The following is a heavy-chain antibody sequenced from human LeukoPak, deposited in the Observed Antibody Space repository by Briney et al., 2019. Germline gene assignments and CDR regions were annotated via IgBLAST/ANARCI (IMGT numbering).Heavy chain of an antibody. Sequence: GGSLRLSCSAFGFTFSSYVMHWVRLAPGKGLVWVARIKGDGGSPTYADSVKGRFTISRDNAKHMLYLQMNSVRAEDTAVYYCARKPDYYGADYWGQGTLVTVSS. V-gene: IGHV3-74*01. J-gene: IGHJ4*02. CDR3: ARKPDYYGADY. CDR2: IKGDGGSP. D-gene: IGHD3-10*01. CDR1: GFTFSSYV.